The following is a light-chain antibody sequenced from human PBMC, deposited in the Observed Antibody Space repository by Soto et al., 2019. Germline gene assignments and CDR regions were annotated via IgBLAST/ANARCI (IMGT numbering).Light chain of an antibody. Sequence: EIVLTQSPATLSLSPWERATLSCRASQSVSSYLAWYQQKPGQAPRLLIYDASNRATGIPARFSGSGSGTDFTLTIGSLEPEDFAVYYCQQRSNWPITFGQGTRLEI. CDR3: QQRSNWPIT. CDR1: QSVSSY. V-gene: IGKV3-11*01. J-gene: IGKJ5*01. CDR2: DAS.